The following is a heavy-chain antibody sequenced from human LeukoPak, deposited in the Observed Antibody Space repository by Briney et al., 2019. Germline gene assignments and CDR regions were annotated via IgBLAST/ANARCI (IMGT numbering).Heavy chain of an antibody. CDR3: AKDGSGSYFHYYYYMDV. CDR2: ISGSGGST. Sequence: PGGSLRLSCAASGFIFSSYAMSWVRQAPGKGPEWVSAISGSGGSTYYADSVKGRFTISRDNSKNTLYLQMNSLRAEDTAVSYCAKDGSGSYFHYYYYMDVWGKGTTVTVSS. CDR1: GFIFSSYA. V-gene: IGHV3-23*01. D-gene: IGHD1-26*01. J-gene: IGHJ6*03.